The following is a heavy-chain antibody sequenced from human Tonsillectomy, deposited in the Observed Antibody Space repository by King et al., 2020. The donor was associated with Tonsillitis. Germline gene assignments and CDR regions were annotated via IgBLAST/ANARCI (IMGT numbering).Heavy chain of an antibody. CDR1: GYTFTGYY. CDR2: INPNSGGT. V-gene: IGHV1-2*02. D-gene: IGHD1-26*01. CDR3: ARSWSYLSGSSYSYMDV. Sequence: QLVQSGAEVKKPGASVMLSCKTSGYTFTGYYLHWVRQAPGQGLEWMGWINPNSGGTKYAQKFQGRVTLTRHTSIGTAYMEMRRLTSDDTAVYYCARSWSYLSGSSYSYMDVWGKGTTVTVSS. J-gene: IGHJ6*03.